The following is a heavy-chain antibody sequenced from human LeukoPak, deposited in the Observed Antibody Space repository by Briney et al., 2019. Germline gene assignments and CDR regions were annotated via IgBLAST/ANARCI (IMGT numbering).Heavy chain of an antibody. CDR1: GFTFDDYA. J-gene: IGHJ5*02. Sequence: GGSLRLSCAASGFTFDDYAMHWVRQAPGRGLEWVSGISWNSGSIGYADSVKGRFTISRDNAKNSLYLQMNSLRAEDTALYYCAKAGEQWLYSLGFDPWGQGTLVTVSS. D-gene: IGHD6-19*01. CDR3: AKAGEQWLYSLGFDP. CDR2: ISWNSGSI. V-gene: IGHV3-9*01.